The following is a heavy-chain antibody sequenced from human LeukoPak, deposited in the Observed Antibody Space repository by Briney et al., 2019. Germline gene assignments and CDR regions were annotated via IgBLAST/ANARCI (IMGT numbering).Heavy chain of an antibody. V-gene: IGHV1-18*01. CDR2: ISAYNGNT. CDR3: ARVSHGSYYYYYYMDV. D-gene: IGHD1-26*01. Sequence: ASVKVSCKASGYTFTSYGISWVRQAPGQGLEWMGWISAYNGNTNYAQKLQGRVTMTTDTSTSTAYMELRSLRSDDTAVYYCARVSHGSYYYYYYMDVWGKGTTVTISS. J-gene: IGHJ6*03. CDR1: GYTFTSYG.